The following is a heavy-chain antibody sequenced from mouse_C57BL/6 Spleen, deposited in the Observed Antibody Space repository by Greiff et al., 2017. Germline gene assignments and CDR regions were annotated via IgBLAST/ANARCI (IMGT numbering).Heavy chain of an antibody. V-gene: IGHV2-2*01. D-gene: IGHD1-1*01. Sequence: VQLVESGPGLVQPSQSLSITCTVSGFSLTSYGVHWVRQSPGKGLEWLGVIWSGGSTDYNAAFISRLSISKDNSKSQVFFKMNSLQADDTAIYYCARNPGSSPYYAMDYWGQGTSVTVSS. J-gene: IGHJ4*01. CDR2: IWSGGST. CDR1: GFSLTSYG. CDR3: ARNPGSSPYYAMDY.